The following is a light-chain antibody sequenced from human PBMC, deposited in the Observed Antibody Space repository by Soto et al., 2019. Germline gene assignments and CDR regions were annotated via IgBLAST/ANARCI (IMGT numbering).Light chain of an antibody. V-gene: IGKV1-39*01. CDR2: TAS. Sequence: DLQLTQSPSSLSASVGDRVTITCRASQSISSYLNWYQQKPGKAPNLLIYTASSLESGVPSRFSGSGSGTDFTLTITSLQPEDFATYFCQQSYSRPRTFGQGTKVDI. CDR3: QQSYSRPRT. CDR1: QSISSY. J-gene: IGKJ1*01.